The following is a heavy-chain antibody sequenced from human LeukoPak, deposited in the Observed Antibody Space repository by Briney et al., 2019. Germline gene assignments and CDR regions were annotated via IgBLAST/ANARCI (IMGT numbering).Heavy chain of an antibody. CDR1: GGSISTYY. CDR2: IYHSGST. J-gene: IGHJ5*02. D-gene: IGHD3-10*01. Sequence: SETLSLTCTVSGGSISTYYWSWIRQPPGKGLEWIGYIYHSGSTNYNPSLKSRVTISVDTSQNQFSLNLSSVTAADTAIYYCARGRGRFDPWGQGTLVTVSS. CDR3: ARGRGRFDP. V-gene: IGHV4-59*01.